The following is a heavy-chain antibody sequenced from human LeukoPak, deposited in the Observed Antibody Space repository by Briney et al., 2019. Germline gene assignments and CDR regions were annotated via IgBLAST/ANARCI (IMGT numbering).Heavy chain of an antibody. CDR3: ARDQSEVLRFLEWLLGLDY. CDR1: GYTFTSYY. Sequence: ASVKVSCKASGYTFTSYYMHWVRQAPGQGLEWMGIINPSGGSASYAQKFQGRVTMTRDTSTSTVYMELSSPRSEDTAVYYCARDQSEVLRFLEWLLGLDYWGQGTLVTVSS. J-gene: IGHJ4*02. CDR2: INPSGGSA. V-gene: IGHV1-46*01. D-gene: IGHD3-3*01.